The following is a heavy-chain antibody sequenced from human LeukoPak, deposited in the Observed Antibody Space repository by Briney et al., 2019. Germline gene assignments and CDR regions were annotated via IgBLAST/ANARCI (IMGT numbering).Heavy chain of an antibody. CDR1: GFTFSSYG. J-gene: IGHJ4*02. CDR2: ISNDGNNK. V-gene: IGHV3-30*18. Sequence: GGSLRLSCAASGFTFSSYGMNWVRQAPGKGLEWVAVISNDGNNKYYAGSVKGRFTISRDNSKNTLYLQMNSLRAEDAAVYYCAKDGYYGSGTYPDYWGQGTLVTVSS. D-gene: IGHD3-10*01. CDR3: AKDGYYGSGTYPDY.